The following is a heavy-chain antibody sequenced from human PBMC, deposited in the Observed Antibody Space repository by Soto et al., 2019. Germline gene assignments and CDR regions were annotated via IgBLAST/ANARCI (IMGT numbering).Heavy chain of an antibody. V-gene: IGHV3-30-3*01. CDR2: ISYDGSNK. D-gene: IGHD2-15*01. J-gene: IGHJ4*02. CDR3: ARDGGTRYFDY. Sequence: GGSLRLSCAASGLTFSSYAMHWVRQAPGKGLEWVAVISYDGSNKYYADSVKGRFTISRDNSKNTLYPQMNSLRAEDTAVYYCARDGGTRYFDYWGQGTLVTVSS. CDR1: GLTFSSYA.